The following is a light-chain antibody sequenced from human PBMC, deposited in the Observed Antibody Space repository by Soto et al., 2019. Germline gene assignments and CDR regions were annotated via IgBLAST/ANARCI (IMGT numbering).Light chain of an antibody. CDR2: DYD. Sequence: QSVLTQPPSASGTPGQRVTISCSTSSSNLGDNTVNWYQQVPGTAPKLLIYDYDQRPSGVPDRFSGSKSGTSASLAISGLQSEDEADYYCAAWDASLDGYVFGPGTKVTVL. J-gene: IGLJ1*01. CDR3: AAWDASLDGYV. CDR1: SSNLGDNT. V-gene: IGLV1-44*01.